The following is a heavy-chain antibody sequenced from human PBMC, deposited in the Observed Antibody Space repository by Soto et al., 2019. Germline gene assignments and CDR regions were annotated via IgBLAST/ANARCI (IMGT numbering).Heavy chain of an antibody. V-gene: IGHV1-24*01. Sequence: ASVKVSCKVSGYTLTELSMHWVRQAPGKGLEWMGGFDPEDGETIYAQKFQGRVTMTEDTSTDTAYMELSSLRSEDTAVYYWASEIAAAAGGHAFDIWGQGTMVTVSS. D-gene: IGHD6-13*01. CDR2: FDPEDGET. J-gene: IGHJ3*02. CDR1: GYTLTELS. CDR3: ASEIAAAAGGHAFDI.